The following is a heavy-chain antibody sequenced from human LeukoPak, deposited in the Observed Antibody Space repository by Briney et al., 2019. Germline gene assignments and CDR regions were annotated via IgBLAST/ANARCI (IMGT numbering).Heavy chain of an antibody. J-gene: IGHJ4*02. CDR3: ARGGGYPYFDY. D-gene: IGHD2-15*01. CDR2: IYHSGST. V-gene: IGHV4-38-2*02. Sequence: SETLSLTCTVSGYSISSGYYWGWIRQPPGKGLEWIGSIYHSGSTYYNPSLKSRVTISVDTSKNQFSLKLSSVTAADTAVYYCARGGGYPYFDYWGQGTLVTVSS. CDR1: GYSISSGYY.